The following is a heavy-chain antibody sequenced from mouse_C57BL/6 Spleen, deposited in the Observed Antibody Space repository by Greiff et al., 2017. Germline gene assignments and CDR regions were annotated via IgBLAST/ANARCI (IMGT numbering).Heavy chain of an antibody. CDR1: GFTFSDYG. V-gene: IGHV5-17*01. CDR2: IRSGSSTI. CDR3: ARRGTTVGWYCDV. D-gene: IGHD1-1*01. J-gene: IGHJ1*03. Sequence: EVQRVESGGGLVKPGGSLKLSCAASGFTFSDYGMHWVRQAPEKGLEWVAYIRSGSSTIYYADTVKGRFTISRDNAKNTLFLQMTSLRSEDTAMYYGARRGTTVGWYCDVWGTGTTVTVSS.